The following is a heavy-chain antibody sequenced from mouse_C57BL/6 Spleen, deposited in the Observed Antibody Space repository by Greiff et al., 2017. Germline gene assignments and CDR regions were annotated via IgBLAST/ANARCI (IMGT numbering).Heavy chain of an antibody. D-gene: IGHD1-1*01. V-gene: IGHV1-76*01. CDR1: GYTFTDYY. CDR2: IYPGSGNT. J-gene: IGHJ4*01. Sequence: QVQLQQSGAELVRPGASVKLSCKASGYTFTDYYINWVKQRPGQGLEWIARIYPGSGNTYYNEKFKGKATLTAEKSSSTAYMQLSSLTSEDSAVYFCARVTTVVEDYYAMDYWGQGTSVTVSS. CDR3: ARVTTVVEDYYAMDY.